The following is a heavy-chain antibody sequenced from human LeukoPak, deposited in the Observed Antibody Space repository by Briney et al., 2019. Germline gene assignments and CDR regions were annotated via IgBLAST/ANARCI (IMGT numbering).Heavy chain of an antibody. CDR3: ARGGCSSTSCSLYYFDY. Sequence: PSETPSLTCAVYGGSFSGYYWSWIRQPPGKGLEWIGEINHSGSTNYNPSLKSRVTISVDTSKNQFSLKLSSVTAADTAVYYCARGGCSSTSCSLYYFDYWGQGTLVTVSS. V-gene: IGHV4-34*01. CDR2: INHSGST. CDR1: GGSFSGYY. D-gene: IGHD2-2*01. J-gene: IGHJ4*02.